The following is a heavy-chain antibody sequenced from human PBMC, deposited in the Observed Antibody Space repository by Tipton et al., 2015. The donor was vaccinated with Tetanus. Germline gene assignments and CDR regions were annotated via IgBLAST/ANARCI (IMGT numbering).Heavy chain of an antibody. V-gene: IGHV3-33*01. J-gene: IGHJ4*02. D-gene: IGHD7-27*01. Sequence: SLRLSCAASGFTFSSYGMHWVRQAPGKGLEWVAVIWYDGRNKYYADSVKGRFTISRDNSKNTLYLQMNSLRAEDTAVYYCARDSNWGSFDYWGQGTLVTVSS. CDR1: GFTFSSYG. CDR2: IWYDGRNK. CDR3: ARDSNWGSFDY.